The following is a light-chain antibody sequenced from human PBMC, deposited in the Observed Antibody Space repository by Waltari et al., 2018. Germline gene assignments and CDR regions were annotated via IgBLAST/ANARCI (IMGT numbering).Light chain of an antibody. Sequence: EIVLTQSPGTLSLSPGERATLSCRPSQTVSSNFLAWYQQKHGQAPRLLIYGASNRATGIPDRFSGSGSGTHFTLTISRLEPEDFAVYYCQQYGQTFGQGTKVEIK. V-gene: IGKV3-20*01. CDR3: QQYGQT. J-gene: IGKJ1*01. CDR1: QTVSSNF. CDR2: GAS.